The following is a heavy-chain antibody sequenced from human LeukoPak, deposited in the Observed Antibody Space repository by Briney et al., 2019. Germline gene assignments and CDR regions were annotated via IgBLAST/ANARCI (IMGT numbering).Heavy chain of an antibody. CDR1: GFTFSSYA. D-gene: IGHD6-19*01. V-gene: IGHV3-30-3*01. CDR2: ISYDGSNK. J-gene: IGHJ4*02. CDR3: ARTAGPLYGSGWYDSRLAPDY. Sequence: PGRSLRLSCAASGFTFSSYAMHWVRQAPGKGLEWVAVISYDGSNKYYADSVKGRFTISRDNSKNTLYLQMNSLRAEDTAVYYCARTAGPLYGSGWYDSRLAPDYWGQGTLVTVSS.